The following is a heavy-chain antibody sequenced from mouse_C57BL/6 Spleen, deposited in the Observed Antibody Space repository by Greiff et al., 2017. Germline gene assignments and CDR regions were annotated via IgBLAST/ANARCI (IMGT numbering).Heavy chain of an antibody. D-gene: IGHD2-3*01. CDR2: INPNYGTT. CDR1: GYSFTDYN. Sequence: VQLKESGPELVKPGASVKISCKASGYSFTDYNMNWVKQSNGKSLEWIGVINPNYGTTSYNQKFKGKATLTVDQSSSTAYMQLNSLTAEDSAVYYYARESDGYLYFDYWGQGTTLTVSS. J-gene: IGHJ2*01. V-gene: IGHV1-39*01. CDR3: ARESDGYLYFDY.